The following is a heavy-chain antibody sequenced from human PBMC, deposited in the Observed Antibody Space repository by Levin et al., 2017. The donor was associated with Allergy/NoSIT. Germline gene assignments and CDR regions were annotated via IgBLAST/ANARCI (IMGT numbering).Heavy chain of an antibody. CDR2: IYYSGST. D-gene: IGHD6-19*01. CDR1: GGSISSYY. V-gene: IGHV4-59*01. J-gene: IGHJ4*02. CDR3: ARGGVKQWLAL. Sequence: SQTLSLTCTVSGGSISSYYWSWIRQPPGKGLEWIGYIYYSGSTNYNPSLKSRVTISVDTSKNLFSLELSSVTAADTAVYYCARGGVKQWLALWGQGNPGHRLL.